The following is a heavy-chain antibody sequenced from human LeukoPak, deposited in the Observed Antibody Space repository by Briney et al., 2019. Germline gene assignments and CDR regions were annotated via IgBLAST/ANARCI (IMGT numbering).Heavy chain of an antibody. CDR1: GFTFSSYE. V-gene: IGHV3-48*03. J-gene: IGHJ4*02. CDR3: ARNYPRGPVDY. D-gene: IGHD1-7*01. Sequence: GGSLRLSCAASGFTFSSYEMNWVRQAPGKGLEWVSYISSSGSTIYYADSVKGRFTISRDNAKNSLYLQMNSLRAEDTAVYYCARNYPRGPVDYWGQGTLVTVSP. CDR2: ISSSGSTI.